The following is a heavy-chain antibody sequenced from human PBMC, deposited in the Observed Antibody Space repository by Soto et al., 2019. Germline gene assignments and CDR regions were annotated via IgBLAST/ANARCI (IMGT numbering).Heavy chain of an antibody. CDR2: IFPGGST. J-gene: IGHJ4*01. CDR3: AREAPWGTTQFDY. V-gene: IGHV4-4*07. CDR1: GGSLSDAY. Sequence: NPSETLSITCTVSGGSLSDAYWSWIRQPAGKGLECIGRIFPGGSTNFNPSLKSRVTLSVDTSKNQFSLRLTSVTAADTAVYYCAREAPWGTTQFDYWGHGTLVTVSS. D-gene: IGHD7-27*01.